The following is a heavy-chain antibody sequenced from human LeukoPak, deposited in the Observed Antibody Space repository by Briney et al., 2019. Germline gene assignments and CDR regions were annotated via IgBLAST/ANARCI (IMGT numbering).Heavy chain of an antibody. CDR1: GFSFDDYG. Sequence: GGSLRLSCAASGFSFDDYGMSWVRQAPGKGLEWVSGVNWNGGSTGYADSVKGRFTISRDNSKNTLYLQMNSLRAEDTAVYYCAKDYYYGSGGYYYYYYMDVWGKGTTVTVSS. D-gene: IGHD3-10*01. CDR3: AKDYYYGSGGYYYYYYMDV. J-gene: IGHJ6*03. V-gene: IGHV3-20*04. CDR2: VNWNGGST.